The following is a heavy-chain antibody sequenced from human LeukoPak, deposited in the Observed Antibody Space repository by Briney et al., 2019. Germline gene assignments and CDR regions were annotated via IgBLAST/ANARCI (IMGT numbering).Heavy chain of an antibody. V-gene: IGHV1-2*06. CDR3: ARSETFYSSSWFYDY. CDR2: INPNSGVT. D-gene: IGHD6-13*01. Sequence: ASVKVSCKGSGYTFVGHYMHWVRQAPGQGLEWMGRINPNSGVTNHPQKFQGRVTMTRDTSISTIYMELSRLTSDDTAVYYCARSETFYSSSWFYDYWGQGTLVTVSS. CDR1: GYTFVGHY. J-gene: IGHJ4*02.